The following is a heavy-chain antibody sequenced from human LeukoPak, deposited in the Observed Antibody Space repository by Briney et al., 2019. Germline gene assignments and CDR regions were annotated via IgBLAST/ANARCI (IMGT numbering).Heavy chain of an antibody. V-gene: IGHV3-30*02. Sequence: GGSLRLSCAASGVTFSRYGMHWVRQAPGKGLEWVSFIRYDGSDKYYVDSVKGRFTIARDNSKNTLYLQLNSLRVEATAVYYCATEGFDPWGQGTLVTVSS. CDR3: ATEGFDP. J-gene: IGHJ5*02. CDR2: IRYDGSDK. CDR1: GVTFSRYG.